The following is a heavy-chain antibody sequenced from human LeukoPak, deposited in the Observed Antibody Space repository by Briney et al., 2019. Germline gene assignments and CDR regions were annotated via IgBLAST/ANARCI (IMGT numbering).Heavy chain of an antibody. Sequence: EASVKVSCKTSGYTLASYSMPWVRQAPGQGLEWVGTLNPSGDSTYYAQKFQGRVTMTRDTSTSTVYMELSNLRSEDTAVYYCARGPPPRITMVRGVMDVWGQGTTVTVSS. CDR2: LNPSGDST. CDR1: GYTLASYS. J-gene: IGHJ6*02. V-gene: IGHV1-46*01. D-gene: IGHD3-10*01. CDR3: ARGPPPRITMVRGVMDV.